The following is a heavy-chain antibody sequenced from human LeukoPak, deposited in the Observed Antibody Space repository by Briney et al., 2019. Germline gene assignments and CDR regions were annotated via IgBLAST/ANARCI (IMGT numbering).Heavy chain of an antibody. CDR3: ARFSDTYCSGGSCYSRNFDY. Sequence: GGSLRLSCAASGFTFSSYAMSWVRQAPGKGLEWVSAISGSGGSTYYADSVKGRFTISRDNSKNTLYLQMNSLRAEDTAVYYCARFSDTYCSGGSCYSRNFDYWGQGTLVTVSS. CDR1: GFTFSSYA. D-gene: IGHD2-15*01. V-gene: IGHV3-23*01. CDR2: ISGSGGST. J-gene: IGHJ4*02.